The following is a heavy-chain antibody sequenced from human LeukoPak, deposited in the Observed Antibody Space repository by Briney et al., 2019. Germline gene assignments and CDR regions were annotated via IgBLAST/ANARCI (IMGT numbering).Heavy chain of an antibody. CDR1: GGSISSGSCY. CDR2: IYTSGST. V-gene: IGHV4-61*02. J-gene: IGHJ5*02. CDR3: ARDDTYYYDSSGYYYGGQFDP. D-gene: IGHD3-22*01. Sequence: SETLSLTCTVSGGSISSGSCYWSWIRQPAGKGLEWIGRIYTSGSTNYNPSLKSRVTISVDTSKNQFSLKLSSVTAADTAVYYCARDDTYYYDSSGYYYGGQFDPWGQGTLVTVSS.